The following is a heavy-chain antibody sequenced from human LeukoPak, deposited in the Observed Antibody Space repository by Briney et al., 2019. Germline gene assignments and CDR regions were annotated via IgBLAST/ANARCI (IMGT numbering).Heavy chain of an antibody. Sequence: GASVKVSCKVSGYTLTELSMHWVRQAPGKGPEWMGGFDPEDGETIYAQKFQGRVTMTEDTSTDTAYMELSSLRSEDTAVYYCATGYCSSTSCYQWFDYWGQGTLVTVSS. D-gene: IGHD2-2*01. CDR1: GYTLTELS. CDR2: FDPEDGET. J-gene: IGHJ4*02. V-gene: IGHV1-24*01. CDR3: ATGYCSSTSCYQWFDY.